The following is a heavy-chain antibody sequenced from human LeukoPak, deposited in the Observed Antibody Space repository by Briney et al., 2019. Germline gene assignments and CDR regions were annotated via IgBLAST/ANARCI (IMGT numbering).Heavy chain of an antibody. V-gene: IGHV3-21*01. CDR3: ARRYGDSTSPRGMDV. D-gene: IGHD4-17*01. CDR1: GFTFSSYS. J-gene: IGHJ6*04. CDR2: ISSSSSYI. Sequence: GGSLRLSCAASGFTFSSYSMNWVRQAPGKGLEWVSSISSSSSYIYYADSVKGRFTISRDNAKNSLYLQMNSLRVEDTAVYYCARRYGDSTSPRGMDVWGKGTTVTVSS.